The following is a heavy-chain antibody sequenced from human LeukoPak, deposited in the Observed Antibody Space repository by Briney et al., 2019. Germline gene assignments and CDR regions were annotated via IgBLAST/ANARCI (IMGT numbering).Heavy chain of an antibody. V-gene: IGHV3-74*01. CDR2: INSDGSST. J-gene: IGHJ4*02. CDR1: GFTFSSYW. Sequence: PGGSLRLSCAASGFTFSSYWMHCVRRAPGKGLVWVSRINSDGSSTSYAESVKGRFTISRDNAKNTLYLQMNSLRAEDTAVYYCARGGTFYLDWGQGTLVTVSS. D-gene: IGHD3-10*01. CDR3: ARGGTFYLD.